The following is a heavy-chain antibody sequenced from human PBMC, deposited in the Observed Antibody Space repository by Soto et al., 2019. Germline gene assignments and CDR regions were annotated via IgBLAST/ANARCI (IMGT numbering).Heavy chain of an antibody. D-gene: IGHD2-21*02. J-gene: IGHJ3*02. Sequence: ASVKVSCKASGYTFTSYGISWVRQAPGQGLEWMGWISAYNGNTNYAQKLQGSVTMTTDTSTSTAYMELKSLRSDDTAVYYCARGVTLHDAFDIWGQGTMVTVSS. CDR2: ISAYNGNT. V-gene: IGHV1-18*01. CDR1: GYTFTSYG. CDR3: ARGVTLHDAFDI.